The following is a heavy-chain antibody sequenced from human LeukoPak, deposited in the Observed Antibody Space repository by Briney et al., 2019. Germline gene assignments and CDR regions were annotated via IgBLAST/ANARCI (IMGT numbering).Heavy chain of an antibody. V-gene: IGHV4-34*01. CDR2: INHSGST. Sequence: GGSFSGYYWSWIRQPPGKGLEWIGEINHSGSTNYNPPLKSRVTISVDTSKNQFSLKLSSVTAADTAVYYCARLEDYYDSSGYYFRAFDIWGQGTMVTVSS. D-gene: IGHD3-22*01. CDR1: GGSFSGYY. J-gene: IGHJ3*02. CDR3: ARLEDYYDSSGYYFRAFDI.